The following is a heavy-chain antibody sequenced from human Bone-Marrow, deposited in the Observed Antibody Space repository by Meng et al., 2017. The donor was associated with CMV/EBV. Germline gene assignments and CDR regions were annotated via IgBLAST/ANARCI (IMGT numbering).Heavy chain of an antibody. CDR1: GYSFISYW. CDR2: IYPGDSDT. Sequence: GESLKISCKGSGYSFISYWIGWVRQMPGKGLEWMGIIYPGDSDTRYSPSFQGQVTISADKSISTAYLQWGSLKASDTAMYYCARHQDRYALDPWGQGTLVTVSS. D-gene: IGHD3-16*01. V-gene: IGHV5-51*01. CDR3: ARHQDRYALDP. J-gene: IGHJ5*02.